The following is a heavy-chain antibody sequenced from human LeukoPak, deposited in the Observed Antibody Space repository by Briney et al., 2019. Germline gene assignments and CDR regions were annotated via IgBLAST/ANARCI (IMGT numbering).Heavy chain of an antibody. V-gene: IGHV3-30*03. Sequence: PGGSLRLSCAASGFTFSSYGMHWVRQAPGKGLEWVAVISYDGSNKYYADSVKGRFTISRDNSKNTLYLQMNSLRAEDTAVYYCARDRRAAGPPFDAFDIWGQGTMVTVSS. CDR2: ISYDGSNK. CDR3: ARDRRAAGPPFDAFDI. CDR1: GFTFSSYG. J-gene: IGHJ3*02. D-gene: IGHD6-13*01.